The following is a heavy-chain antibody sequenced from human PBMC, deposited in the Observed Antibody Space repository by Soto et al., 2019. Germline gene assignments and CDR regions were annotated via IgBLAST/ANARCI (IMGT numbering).Heavy chain of an antibody. CDR3: ARGGPSRWVY. V-gene: IGHV4-4*02. J-gene: IGHJ4*02. CDR1: VGSVSTDYW. CDR2: DPSSGPS. D-gene: IGHD2-15*01. Sequence: SEILPHTGAVSVGSVSTDYWSSWVRQPPGKRLEWIGADPSSGPSNYIESLKRRVTMSVDKSGKQVSLELTSVAAADPAAYYGARGGPSRWVYWGQGTLVPVSS.